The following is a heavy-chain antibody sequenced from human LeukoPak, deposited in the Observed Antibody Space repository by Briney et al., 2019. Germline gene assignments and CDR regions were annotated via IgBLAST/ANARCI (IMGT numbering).Heavy chain of an antibody. CDR1: GFTFDDYA. CDR3: AKDKKGAYYYGSGSYYPSNNWFDP. CDR2: ISWNSGSI. J-gene: IGHJ5*02. D-gene: IGHD3-10*01. Sequence: GRSLRLSCAASGFTFDDYAIHWVRQAPGKGLEWVSGISWNSGSIGYADSVKGRFTISRDNAKNSLYLQMNSLRAEDTALYYCAKDKKGAYYYGSGSYYPSNNWFDPWGQGTLVTVSS. V-gene: IGHV3-9*01.